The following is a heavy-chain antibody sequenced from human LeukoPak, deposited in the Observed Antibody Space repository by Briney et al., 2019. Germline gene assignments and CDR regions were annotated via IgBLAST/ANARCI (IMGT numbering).Heavy chain of an antibody. CDR1: GGTFSSYA. CDR3: ARDPDCSSTSCYGRLGSYYYYGMDV. Sequence: SVKVSCKASGGTFSSYAISWVRQAPGQGLEWMGGIIPIFGTANYAQRFQGRVTITADESTSTAYMELSSLRSEDTAVYYCARDPDCSSTSCYGRLGSYYYYGMDVWGQGTTVTVSS. V-gene: IGHV1-69*13. CDR2: IIPIFGTA. J-gene: IGHJ6*02. D-gene: IGHD2-2*01.